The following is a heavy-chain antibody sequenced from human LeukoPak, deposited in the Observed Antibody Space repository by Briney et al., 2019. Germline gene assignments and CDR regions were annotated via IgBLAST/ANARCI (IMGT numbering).Heavy chain of an antibody. CDR2: IRYDGSNK. V-gene: IGHV3-30*02. CDR1: GFTFSSYG. J-gene: IGHJ3*02. CDR3: AKVGAFDI. Sequence: GGSLRLSCAASGFTFSSYGMHWVRQAPGKGLVWVAFIRYDGSNKYYADSVKGRFTISRDNSENTLHLQMNSLRAEDTAAYYCAKVGAFDIWGQGTVVTVSS.